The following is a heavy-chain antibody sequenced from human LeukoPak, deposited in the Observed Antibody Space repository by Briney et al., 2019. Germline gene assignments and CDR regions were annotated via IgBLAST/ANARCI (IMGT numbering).Heavy chain of an antibody. J-gene: IGHJ6*04. CDR2: INTNTGNP. Sequence: ASVKVSCKASGYIFTGYYMHWVRQAPGQGLEWMGWINTNTGNPTYAQGFTGRFVFSLDTSVSTAYLQISSLKAEDTAVYYCARDRTLLDVWGKGTTVTISS. V-gene: IGHV7-4-1*02. D-gene: IGHD3/OR15-3a*01. CDR3: ARDRTLLDV. CDR1: GYIFTGYY.